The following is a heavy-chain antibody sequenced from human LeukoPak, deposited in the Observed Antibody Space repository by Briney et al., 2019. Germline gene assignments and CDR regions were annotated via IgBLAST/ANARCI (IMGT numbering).Heavy chain of an antibody. V-gene: IGHV3-23*01. CDR3: AKDKGGSGYDSLVCFDS. CDR1: GFTFSSDA. D-gene: IGHD5-12*01. CDR2: LSGRGGST. J-gene: IGHJ4*02. Sequence: GGSLRLSCAASGFTFSSDAMSWVCQAPGKGLEWVSALSGRGGSTYYGDSVKGRFTNSRDNSKNTLYLQMNSLRAEDTAVYYCAKDKGGSGYDSLVCFDSWGQGTLVTVSS.